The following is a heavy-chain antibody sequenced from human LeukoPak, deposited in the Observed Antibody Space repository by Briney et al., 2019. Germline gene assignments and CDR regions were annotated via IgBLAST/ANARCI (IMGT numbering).Heavy chain of an antibody. J-gene: IGHJ6*02. CDR3: ARVGASLLGYYYYGMDV. Sequence: PNSGNTGYAQKFQGRVTMTRNTSISTAYMELSSLRSEDTAVYYCARVGASLLGYYYYGMDVWGQGTTVTVSS. CDR2: PNSGNT. V-gene: IGHV1-8*01. D-gene: IGHD1-26*01.